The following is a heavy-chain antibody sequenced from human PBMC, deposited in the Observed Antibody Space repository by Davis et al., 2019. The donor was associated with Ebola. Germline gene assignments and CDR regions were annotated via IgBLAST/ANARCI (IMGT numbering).Heavy chain of an antibody. D-gene: IGHD3-16*01. CDR2: IVVGSGDT. CDR1: GFTSPSSG. Sequence: SVKVSCKASGFTSPSSGVQWVRQARGQPLEWIGWIVVGSGDTSYAQKFQGRVTISVDTSKNQFSLKLSSVTAADTAVYYCATNPGGIPVWGQGTLVTVSS. V-gene: IGHV1-58*01. J-gene: IGHJ4*02. CDR3: ATNPGGIPV.